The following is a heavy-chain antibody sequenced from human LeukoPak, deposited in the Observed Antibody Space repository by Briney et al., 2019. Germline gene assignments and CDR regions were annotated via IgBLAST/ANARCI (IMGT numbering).Heavy chain of an antibody. CDR2: ISSSGSTI. CDR1: GFTFSDYY. D-gene: IGHD6-6*01. CDR3: ARELVHSLSPNYFDY. V-gene: IGHV3-11*04. J-gene: IGHJ4*02. Sequence: PGGSLRLSCAASGFTFSDYYMSWIRQAPGKGLEWVSCISSSGSTIYYADSVKGRFTISRDNAKNSLYLQMNSLRAEDTAVYYCARELVHSLSPNYFDYWGQGTLVTVSS.